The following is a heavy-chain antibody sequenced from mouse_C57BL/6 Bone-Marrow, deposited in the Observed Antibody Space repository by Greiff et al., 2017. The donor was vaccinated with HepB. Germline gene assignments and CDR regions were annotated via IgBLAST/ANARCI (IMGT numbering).Heavy chain of an antibody. CDR3: AREKSQSQRLNYYDSSNYSDY. D-gene: IGHD1-1*01. CDR1: GYSITSGYY. Sequence: EVKLQESGPGLVKPSQSLSLTCSVTGYSITSGYYWNWIRQFPGNKLEWLGYISYDGSNHYNPSFKNRISNTRDTSKNQFFLKLNSVTTEDTATYYCAREKSQSQRLNYYDSSNYSDYWGQGATLTVSS. V-gene: IGHV3-6*01. CDR2: ISYDGSN. J-gene: IGHJ2*01.